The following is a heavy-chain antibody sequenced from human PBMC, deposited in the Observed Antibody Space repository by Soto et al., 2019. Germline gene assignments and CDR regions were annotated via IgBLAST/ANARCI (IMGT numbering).Heavy chain of an antibody. V-gene: IGHV3-7*01. Sequence: GGSLRLSCAASGFTFSSYWMSWVRQAPGKGLEWVANIKQDGSEKYYVDSVKGRFTISRDNAKNSLYLQMNSLRAEDTAVYYCAREDGYSSGWYTKHWGQGTLVTVSS. J-gene: IGHJ1*01. CDR2: IKQDGSEK. CDR1: GFTFSSYW. CDR3: AREDGYSSGWYTKH. D-gene: IGHD6-19*01.